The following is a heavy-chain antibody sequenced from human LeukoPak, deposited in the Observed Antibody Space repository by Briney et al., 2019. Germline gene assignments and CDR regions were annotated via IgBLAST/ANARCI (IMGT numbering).Heavy chain of an antibody. V-gene: IGHV1-2*02. D-gene: IGHD1-26*01. CDR2: INPKSGDR. Sequence: GASVKVSCKASGFTFTDYYIHWVRQAPGQGPEWMGWINPKSGDRNYAQKFQGRVTMTRDTSINTVYMELSRLRSDDTAVYYCARDSAGVVGAIYFDYWGQGTLVTVSS. J-gene: IGHJ4*02. CDR3: ARDSAGVVGAIYFDY. CDR1: GFTFTDYY.